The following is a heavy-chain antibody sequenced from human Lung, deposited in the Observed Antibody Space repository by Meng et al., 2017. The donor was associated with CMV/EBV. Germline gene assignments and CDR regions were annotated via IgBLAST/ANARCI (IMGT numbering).Heavy chain of an antibody. CDR2: ISYDGSNK. CDR3: ARDRNQLLLGGVFDY. Sequence: GGSXRLXXAASGFIFNSYAMHWVRQAPGKGLECVAIISYDGSNKYYVDSVKGRFIISRDKSKNTLYLQMNSLRAEDTAVYHCARDRNQLLLGGVFDYWGQGXLVTVSS. D-gene: IGHD2-2*01. CDR1: GFIFNSYA. V-gene: IGHV3-30*04. J-gene: IGHJ4*02.